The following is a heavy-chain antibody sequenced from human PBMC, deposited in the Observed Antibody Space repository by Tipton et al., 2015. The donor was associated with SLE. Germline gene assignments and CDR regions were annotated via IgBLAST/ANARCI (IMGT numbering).Heavy chain of an antibody. CDR1: GGSISSYY. D-gene: IGHD3-3*01. CDR2: IYYSGST. Sequence: TLSLTCTVSGGSISSYYWSWIRQPPGKGLEWIGYIYYSGSTYYNPSLKSRVTISVDTSKNQFSLKLSSVTAADTAVYYCARATYYDFWSGYLFDYWGQGTLVTVSS. CDR3: ARATYYDFWSGYLFDY. J-gene: IGHJ4*02. V-gene: IGHV4-59*12.